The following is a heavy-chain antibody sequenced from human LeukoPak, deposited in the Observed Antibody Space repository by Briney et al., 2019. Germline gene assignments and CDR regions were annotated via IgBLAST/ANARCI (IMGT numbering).Heavy chain of an antibody. J-gene: IGHJ3*02. V-gene: IGHV1-69*04. Sequence: SVKVSCKASGGTFSSYAISWVRQAPGQGLGWMGRIIPILGIANYAQKFQGRVTITADKSTSTAYMELSSLRSEDTAVYYCASGLGYYDSSGYFNAFDIWGQGTMVTVSS. CDR2: IIPILGIA. D-gene: IGHD3-22*01. CDR3: ASGLGYYDSSGYFNAFDI. CDR1: GGTFSSYA.